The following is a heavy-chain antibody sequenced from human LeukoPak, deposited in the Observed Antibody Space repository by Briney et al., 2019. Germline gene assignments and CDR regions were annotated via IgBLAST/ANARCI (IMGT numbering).Heavy chain of an antibody. V-gene: IGHV3-74*01. CDR2: INSDGGST. D-gene: IGHD4/OR15-4a*01. CDR3: ARQSNYVLDY. Sequence: GGSLRLSCAAFGFTFSSYWMHWVRQAPGKGLLWVSRINSDGGSTNYADSVKGRFTISRDNAKNTLYLHMNSLRAEDTAMYYCARQSNYVLDYWGQGTLVTVSS. J-gene: IGHJ4*02. CDR1: GFTFSSYW.